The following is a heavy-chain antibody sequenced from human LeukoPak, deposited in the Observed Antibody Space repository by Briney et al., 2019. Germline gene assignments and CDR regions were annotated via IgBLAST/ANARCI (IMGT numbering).Heavy chain of an antibody. CDR1: GFTFSSYG. CDR3: ARDTNWNDLYNWFDP. CDR2: IWYDGSNK. D-gene: IGHD1-1*01. J-gene: IGHJ5*02. Sequence: PGGSLRLSCAASGFTFSSYGMHWVRQAPGKGLEWVAVIWYDGSNKYYADSVKGRFTISRDNSKNTLYLQMNSLRAEDTAVYYCARDTNWNDLYNWFDPWGQGTLVTVSS. V-gene: IGHV3-33*01.